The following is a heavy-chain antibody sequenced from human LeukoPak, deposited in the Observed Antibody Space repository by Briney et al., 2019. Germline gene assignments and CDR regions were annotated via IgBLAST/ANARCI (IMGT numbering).Heavy chain of an antibody. Sequence: ASVKVSCKASGYTFTGYYIHWVRQAPGQGLEWMGWSNPHSGGIKYAQRFQGRVTMTRDTSISTAYMELTRLRSDDTAVYYCARVRSPFYGDYVKIDYWGQGTLVTVSS. D-gene: IGHD4-17*01. V-gene: IGHV1-2*02. J-gene: IGHJ4*02. CDR2: SNPHSGGI. CDR1: GYTFTGYY. CDR3: ARVRSPFYGDYVKIDY.